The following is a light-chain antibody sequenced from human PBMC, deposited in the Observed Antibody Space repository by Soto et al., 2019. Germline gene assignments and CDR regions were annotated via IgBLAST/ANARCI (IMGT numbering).Light chain of an antibody. CDR2: GAS. V-gene: IGKV3-20*01. J-gene: IGKJ1*01. CDR1: QGISSY. Sequence: LTQSPSFLSASVGDRVTITCRASQGISSYLAWYQQKPGQAPRLLIYGASRRATGVPDRFSGSGSGTGFTLTISRLEPEDFAVYYCQHYDTSPPWTFGQGTKVDIK. CDR3: QHYDTSPPWT.